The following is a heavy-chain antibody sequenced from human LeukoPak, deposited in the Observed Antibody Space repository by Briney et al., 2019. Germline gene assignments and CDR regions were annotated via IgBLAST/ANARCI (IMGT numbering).Heavy chain of an antibody. CDR3: AKVQYSSSWPFDY. D-gene: IGHD6-13*01. CDR1: GFTFSSYA. J-gene: IGHJ4*02. CDR2: ISGSGGST. V-gene: IGHV3-23*01. Sequence: GGSLRLSCAASGFTFSSYAMSWVRQAPGKGLEWVSGISGSGGSTYYADSVKGRFTISRDNSKNTLFLQMNSPRAEDTAVYYCAKVQYSSSWPFDYWGQGTLVTVSS.